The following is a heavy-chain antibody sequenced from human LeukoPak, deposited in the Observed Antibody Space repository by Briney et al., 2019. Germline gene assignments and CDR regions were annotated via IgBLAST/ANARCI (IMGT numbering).Heavy chain of an antibody. J-gene: IGHJ4*02. D-gene: IGHD3-3*01. CDR1: EFTFEDYA. V-gene: IGHV3-43*02. CDR2: ISGDGTET. CDR3: AKTYPHFQWSGSYLDY. Sequence: GGSLRLSCAASEFTFEDYAMHWVRQVPGKGLEWVSLISGDGTETYYADSVKGRFTISRDNSRNSLFLQMNSLTTEDTAFYYCAKTYPHFQWSGSYLDYWGQGALVTVSS.